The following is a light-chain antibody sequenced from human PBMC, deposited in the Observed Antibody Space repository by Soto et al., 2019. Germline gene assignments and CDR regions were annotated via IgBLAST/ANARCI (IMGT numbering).Light chain of an antibody. CDR3: QSYDSSLSGWV. J-gene: IGLJ3*02. CDR2: GNS. V-gene: IGLV1-40*01. Sequence: QSVLTQPPSVSGAPGQRVTISCTGISSNIGAGYDVHWYQQLPGTAPKLLIYGNSNRPSGVPDRFSGSKSGTSASLAITGLRADDEADYYCQSYDSSLSGWVFGGGTKLTVL. CDR1: SSNIGAGYD.